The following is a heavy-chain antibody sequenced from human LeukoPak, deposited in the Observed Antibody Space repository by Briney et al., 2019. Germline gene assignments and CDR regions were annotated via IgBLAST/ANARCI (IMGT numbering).Heavy chain of an antibody. CDR1: GGSISSYY. CDR3: ARNHGGQGHDY. CDR2: IYYSGST. Sequence: PSETLCLTCTVSGGSISSYYWSWIRQPPGEGLEWIGYIYYSGSTNYNPSLKSRVTISVDTSKNQFSLKLSSVTAADTAVYYCARNHGGQGHDYWGQGTLVTVSS. V-gene: IGHV4-59*08. J-gene: IGHJ4*02. D-gene: IGHD3-10*01.